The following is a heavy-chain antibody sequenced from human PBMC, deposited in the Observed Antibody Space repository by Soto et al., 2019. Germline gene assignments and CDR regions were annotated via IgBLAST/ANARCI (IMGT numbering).Heavy chain of an antibody. D-gene: IGHD2-15*01. J-gene: IGHJ4*02. CDR1: GFTFSNYW. V-gene: IGHV3-74*01. CDR2: IGTDGSST. CDR3: VSWVGYCSGSTCYSAFDY. Sequence: EVQLVESGGGLVHPGGSLRLSCAASGFTFSNYWMHWVRQAPGKGLVWVSRIGTDGSSTDYADSVKGRFTISRDNAKNTLNLQMNSLRAEDTAVYYCVSWVGYCSGSTCYSAFDYWGRGTLVTVSS.